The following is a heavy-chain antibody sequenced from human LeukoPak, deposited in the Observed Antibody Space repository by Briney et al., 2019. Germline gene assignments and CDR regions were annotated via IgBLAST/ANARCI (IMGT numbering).Heavy chain of an antibody. J-gene: IGHJ4*02. CDR2: ISGSGDGT. CDR1: GFAFSKYA. V-gene: IGHV3-23*01. D-gene: IGHD1-26*01. CDR3: AKRGADYYFDY. Sequence: GGSLRLSCAASGFAFSKYAMSWVRQAPGKGLEWVSVISGSGDGTHYADSVKGRFTISRVNSKNTLYLQMISLRVEDTAVYYCAKRGADYYFDYWGRGTQVTVSS.